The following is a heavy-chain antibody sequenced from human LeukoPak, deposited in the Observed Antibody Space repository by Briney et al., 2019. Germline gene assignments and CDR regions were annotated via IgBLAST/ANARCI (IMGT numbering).Heavy chain of an antibody. Sequence: ASVKVSCKASGYTFTGYYMHWVRQAPGQGLEWMGWINPNSGGTNYAQKFQGRVTMTRDTSISTVYMELNSLRSEDTAVFYCARDYKYYYGSTSDYPFDYWGQGTLVTVSS. V-gene: IGHV1-2*02. D-gene: IGHD3-10*01. CDR1: GYTFTGYY. J-gene: IGHJ4*02. CDR2: INPNSGGT. CDR3: ARDYKYYYGSTSDYPFDY.